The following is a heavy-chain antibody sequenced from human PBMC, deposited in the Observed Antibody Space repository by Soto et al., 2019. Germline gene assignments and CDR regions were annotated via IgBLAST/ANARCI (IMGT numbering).Heavy chain of an antibody. CDR3: ARGASSYYYCMDG. V-gene: IGHV1-69*06. Sequence: SVKVSCKASGGTFSSYAISWVRQAPGQGLEWMGGIIPIFGTANYAQKFQGRVTITADKSTSTAYVELSSLTSEDTAVYYCARGASSYYYCMDGWGQGTRVAVSS. CDR1: GGTFSSYA. CDR2: IIPIFGTA. J-gene: IGHJ6*02.